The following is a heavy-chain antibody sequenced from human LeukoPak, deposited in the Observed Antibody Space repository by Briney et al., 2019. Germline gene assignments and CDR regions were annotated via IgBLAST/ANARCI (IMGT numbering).Heavy chain of an antibody. CDR1: GASINKDY. J-gene: IGHJ3*01. Sequence: SETLSLTCTVSGASINKDYWAWIRQPPGRGLEWIGYVIDSDFNEANGDITNYNPSLETRVATSRDTPKNQFSLKLSSMTAADTAIYYCVRASADSGGAFDVWGHGTVVTVSS. D-gene: IGHD2-15*01. CDR2: VIDSDFNEANGDIT. CDR3: VRASADSGGAFDV. V-gene: IGHV4-59*01.